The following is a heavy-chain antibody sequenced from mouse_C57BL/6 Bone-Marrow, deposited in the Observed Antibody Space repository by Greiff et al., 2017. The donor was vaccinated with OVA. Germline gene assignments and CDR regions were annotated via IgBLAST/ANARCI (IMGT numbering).Heavy chain of an antibody. J-gene: IGHJ4*01. V-gene: IGHV5-2*01. CDR3: ARQGYDYAMDY. Sequence: DVMLVESGGGLVQPGESLKLSCESNAYEFPSHDMSWVRKTPEKRLELVAAINSDGGSTYYPDTMERRFIISRDNTKKTLYLQMSSLRSEDTALYYCARQGYDYAMDYWGQGTSVTVSS. CDR1: AYEFPSHD. CDR2: INSDGGST. D-gene: IGHD2-3*01.